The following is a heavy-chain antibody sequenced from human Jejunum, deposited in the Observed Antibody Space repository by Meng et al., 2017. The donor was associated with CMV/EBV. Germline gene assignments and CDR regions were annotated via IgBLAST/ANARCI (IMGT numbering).Heavy chain of an antibody. V-gene: IGHV3-74*01. CDR3: ARFRGGFSALDI. CDR1: GFTFSSYW. Sequence: SGFTFSSYWMHWVRQAPGKGLVWVSRINSDGSSTSYADSVKGRFTISRDNAKNTLYLQMNSLRAEDTAVYYCARFRGGFSALDIWGQGTMVTVSS. CDR2: INSDGSST. D-gene: IGHD3-16*01. J-gene: IGHJ3*02.